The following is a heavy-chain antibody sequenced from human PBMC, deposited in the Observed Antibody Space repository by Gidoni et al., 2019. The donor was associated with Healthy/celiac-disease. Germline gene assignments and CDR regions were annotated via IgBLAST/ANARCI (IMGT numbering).Heavy chain of an antibody. CDR2: IYYSGST. CDR1: GGSISSSSYY. V-gene: IGHV4-39*01. Sequence: QLQLQESGPGLVKPSETLSLTCTVSGGSISSSSYYWGWIRQPPGKGLEWIGSIYYSGSTYYNPSLKSRVTISVDTSKNQFSLKLSSVTAADTAVYYCARRTYCGGDCYSPFDYWGQGTLVTVSS. CDR3: ARRTYCGGDCYSPFDY. J-gene: IGHJ4*02. D-gene: IGHD2-21*01.